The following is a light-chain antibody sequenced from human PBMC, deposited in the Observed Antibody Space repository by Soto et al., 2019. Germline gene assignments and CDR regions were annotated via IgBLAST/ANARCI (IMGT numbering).Light chain of an antibody. V-gene: IGLV2-14*01. Sequence: QSALTQPASVSGSPGQSITISCTGTSSDVGGYNYVSWYQQHPGKAPKLMIYEVSNRPSGVSNRFSGSKSGNTASLTISGIQAEDEADYYCSSYTSGSTVIFGGGTQLTVL. CDR3: SSYTSGSTVI. J-gene: IGLJ2*01. CDR1: SSDVGGYNY. CDR2: EVS.